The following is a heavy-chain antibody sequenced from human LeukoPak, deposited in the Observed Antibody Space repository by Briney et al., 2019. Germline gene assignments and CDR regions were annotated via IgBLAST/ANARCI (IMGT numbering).Heavy chain of an antibody. CDR1: GFTFSSYW. CDR3: ARVAAGYSVNYFDY. CDR2: IKQDGSEK. V-gene: IGHV3-7*01. Sequence: GGSLRLSCAASGFTFSSYWMSWVRQAPGKGLEWVANIKQDGSEKYYVDSVKGRFTISRDNVENSLYLQMNSLRDEDTAVYYCARVAAGYSVNYFDYWGQGTLVTVSS. D-gene: IGHD4-23*01. J-gene: IGHJ4*02.